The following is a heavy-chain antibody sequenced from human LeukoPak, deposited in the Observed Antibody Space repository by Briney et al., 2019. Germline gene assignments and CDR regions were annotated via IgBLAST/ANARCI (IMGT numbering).Heavy chain of an antibody. Sequence: GGSLRLSCGASGFNFNTYSMTWVRQAPGKGLEWVSAISGSGGSTYYADSVKGRFTISRDNSKNTLYLQMNSLRAEDTAVYYCAKDHPYSSSWYGSYFDYWGQGTLVTVSS. CDR3: AKDHPYSSSWYGSYFDY. J-gene: IGHJ4*02. V-gene: IGHV3-23*01. CDR1: GFNFNTYS. D-gene: IGHD6-13*01. CDR2: ISGSGGST.